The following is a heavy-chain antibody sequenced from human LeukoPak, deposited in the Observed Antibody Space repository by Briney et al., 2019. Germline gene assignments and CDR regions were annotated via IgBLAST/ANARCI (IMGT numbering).Heavy chain of an antibody. CDR1: GYTFTSYY. CDR2: INPSGGST. D-gene: IGHD6-6*01. J-gene: IGHJ4*02. CDR3: AALIAARRGFDY. Sequence: GGSVKVSCKASGYTFTSYYMHWVRQAPGQGLEWMGIINPSGGSTSYAQKFQGRVTMTRDTSTSTVYMELSSLRSEDTAVYYCAALIAARRGFDYWGQGTLVTVSS. V-gene: IGHV1-46*01.